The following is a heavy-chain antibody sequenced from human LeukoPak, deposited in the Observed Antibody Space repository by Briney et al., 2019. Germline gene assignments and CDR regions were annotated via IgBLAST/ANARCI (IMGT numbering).Heavy chain of an antibody. V-gene: IGHV3-21*01. Sequence: GGSLRLSCAASGFTFSSYSMNWVRQAPGKGLEWVSAISSSSSYIHYADPVKGRFTISRDNAKNSLYLQMDSLRVEDTAVYYCARGAAGGMYNWFDPWGQGTLVTVSS. D-gene: IGHD6-13*01. CDR3: ARGAAGGMYNWFDP. CDR1: GFTFSSYS. CDR2: ISSSSSYI. J-gene: IGHJ5*02.